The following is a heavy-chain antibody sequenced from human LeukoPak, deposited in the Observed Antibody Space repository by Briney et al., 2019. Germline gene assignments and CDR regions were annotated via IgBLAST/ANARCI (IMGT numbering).Heavy chain of an antibody. D-gene: IGHD1-26*01. V-gene: IGHV3-30*02. CDR2: IRYDGSSK. J-gene: IGHJ4*02. CDR3: AKDRAYSGSYRFDY. Sequence: GGSLRLSCAASGFTFSSYGMHWVRQAPGKGLEWVAFIRYDGSSKFYADSVKARFTISRDNSENTVHLQMNSLRAEDTAVYYCAKDRAYSGSYRFDYWGQGTLVTVSS. CDR1: GFTFSSYG.